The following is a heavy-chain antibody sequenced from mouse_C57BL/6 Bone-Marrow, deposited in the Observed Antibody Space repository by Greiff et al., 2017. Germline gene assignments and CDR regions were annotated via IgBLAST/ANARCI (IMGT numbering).Heavy chain of an antibody. CDR2: ISDGGSYT. Sequence: DVMLVESGGGLVKPGGSLKLSCAASGFTFSSYAMSWVRQTPEKRLEWVATISDGGSYTYYPDNVKGRFTISRDNAKNNLYLQMSHLKSEDTAMYYCARAHSSWFAYWGQGTLVTVSA. V-gene: IGHV5-4*03. CDR1: GFTFSSYA. J-gene: IGHJ3*01. D-gene: IGHD2-12*01. CDR3: ARAHSSWFAY.